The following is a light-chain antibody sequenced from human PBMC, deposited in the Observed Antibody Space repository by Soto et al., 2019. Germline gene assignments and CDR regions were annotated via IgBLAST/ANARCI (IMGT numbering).Light chain of an antibody. CDR3: SSYTSSSTPVV. CDR2: EVS. CDR1: SSDIGGYNY. V-gene: IGLV2-14*01. J-gene: IGLJ2*01. Sequence: QSVLTQPASVSGSPGQSITISCTGTSSDIGGYNYVSWYQQHPGKAPKFMIYEVSNRPSGVSNRFSASKSGNTASLTISGLQAEDEADYYCSSYTSSSTPVVFGGGTKVTVL.